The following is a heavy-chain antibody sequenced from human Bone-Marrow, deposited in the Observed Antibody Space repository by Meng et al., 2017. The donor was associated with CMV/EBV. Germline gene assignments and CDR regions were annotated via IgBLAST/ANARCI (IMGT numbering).Heavy chain of an antibody. CDR2: MLYGGST. Sequence: GSLRLSCTVSRGSISSSSHYWGWVRQAPGKGLEWIGSMLYGGSTLYNPSLKSRVSISIDVSKNQFSLSLSSMTAADTAVYYCARVWGGDNWFDPWGQGILVTVSS. CDR3: ARVWGGDNWFDP. J-gene: IGHJ5*02. V-gene: IGHV4-39*07. D-gene: IGHD3-16*01. CDR1: RGSISSSSHY.